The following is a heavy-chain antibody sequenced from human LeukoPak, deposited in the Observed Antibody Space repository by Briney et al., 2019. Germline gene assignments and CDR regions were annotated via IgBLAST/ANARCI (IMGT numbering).Heavy chain of an antibody. CDR1: GFTFSTYA. Sequence: GESLKISCAASGFTFSTYAMSWIRQAPGKGLEWVSAISSGGGNTDYADSVKGRFTISRDNSKNTLYLQMNSLRAEDTALYYCAKTGGIAAAHWGQGTLVTVSS. J-gene: IGHJ4*02. CDR2: ISSGGGNT. V-gene: IGHV3-23*01. CDR3: AKTGGIAAAH. D-gene: IGHD6-13*01.